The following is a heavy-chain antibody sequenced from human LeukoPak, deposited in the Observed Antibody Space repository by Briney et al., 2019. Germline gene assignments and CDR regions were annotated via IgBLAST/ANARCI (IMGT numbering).Heavy chain of an antibody. CDR1: GFTFSSYW. D-gene: IGHD3-9*01. V-gene: IGHV3-7*01. Sequence: AGGSLRLSCAASGFTFSSYWMSWVRQAPGKGLEWVANIKQDESEKYYVDSVKGRFTISRDNAKNSLYLQMNSLRAEDTAVYYCAREEGYYDILTGYYVWFDPWGQGTLVTVSS. CDR3: AREEGYYDILTGYYVWFDP. J-gene: IGHJ5*02. CDR2: IKQDESEK.